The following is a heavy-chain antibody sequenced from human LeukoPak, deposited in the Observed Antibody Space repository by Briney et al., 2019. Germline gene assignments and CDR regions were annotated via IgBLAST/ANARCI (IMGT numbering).Heavy chain of an antibody. CDR3: ARDPPAVAINTYG. Sequence: GGSLRLSCAASGFTVSNNFMLWVRQAPGKGLEWVSLIYSGGDTHYADSVKGRFTISRDKSKNTLYLQMNDLRPEDTAVYYCARDPPAVAINTYGWGQGTLVTVSS. J-gene: IGHJ4*02. CDR1: GFTVSNNF. V-gene: IGHV3-66*01. D-gene: IGHD2-15*01. CDR2: IYSGGDT.